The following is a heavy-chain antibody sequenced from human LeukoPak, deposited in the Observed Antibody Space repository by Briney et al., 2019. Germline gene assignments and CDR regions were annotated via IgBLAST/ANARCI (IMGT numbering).Heavy chain of an antibody. J-gene: IGHJ5*02. CDR2: IWYDESNK. CDR1: GFSFSGYG. D-gene: IGHD2-2*02. V-gene: IGHV3-33*01. Sequence: GGSLRLSCAASGFSFSGYGMHWVRQAPGKGLEWVAVIWYDESNKYYADSVKGRFTISRDNSKNTLYLQMNSLRAEDTAVYYCARDPRYCSSTSCYTGWFDPWGQGTLVTVSS. CDR3: ARDPRYCSSTSCYTGWFDP.